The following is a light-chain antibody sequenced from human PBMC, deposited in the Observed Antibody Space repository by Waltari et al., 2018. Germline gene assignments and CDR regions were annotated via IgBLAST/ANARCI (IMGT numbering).Light chain of an antibody. CDR2: DVN. V-gene: IGLV2-14*03. CDR3: SSYTISSTWV. CDR1: SSDVGGYNF. J-gene: IGLJ3*02. Sequence: QSALTQPASVSGSPGQSITISCTGTSSDVGGYNFVSWYQQHPGKAPKLMIYDVNNRPPGVSNRFSGSKSGNTASLTISGLQAEDEADYFCSSYTISSTWVFGGGTNLTVL.